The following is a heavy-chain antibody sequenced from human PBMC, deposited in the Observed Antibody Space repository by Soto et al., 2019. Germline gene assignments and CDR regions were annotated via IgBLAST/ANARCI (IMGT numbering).Heavy chain of an antibody. V-gene: IGHV4-39*01. J-gene: IGHJ5*02. CDR3: ARQPTTGDTDLWFDP. CDR1: TSRSY. Sequence: TSRSYWAWIRQPPGKGLEWLANIFYSGSTFYNPSLASRVSVSVDTSKNEFSLKLRSVTAADTAVYYCARQPTTGDTDLWFDPWGQGTLVTVSS. CDR2: IFYSGST. D-gene: IGHD2-21*01.